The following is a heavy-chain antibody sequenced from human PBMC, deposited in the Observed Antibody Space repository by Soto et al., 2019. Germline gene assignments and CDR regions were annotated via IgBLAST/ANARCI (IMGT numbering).Heavy chain of an antibody. V-gene: IGHV3-53*01. Sequence: ESGGGLIQPGGSLRLSCEVSGFSVTANYMSWVRQAPGKGLEWVSVIYSGGSTYYIDSVKGRFSISRDISKNTLYLQMNSLRAEDTAVYYCHGYGYWGQGPLVTVSS. CDR1: GFSVTANY. J-gene: IGHJ4*02. CDR3: HGYGY. D-gene: IGHD5-12*01. CDR2: IYSGGST.